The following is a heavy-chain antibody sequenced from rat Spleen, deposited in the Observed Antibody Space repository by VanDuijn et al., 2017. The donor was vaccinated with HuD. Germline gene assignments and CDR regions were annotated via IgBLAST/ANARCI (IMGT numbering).Heavy chain of an antibody. V-gene: IGHV5-7*01. Sequence: EVQLVESGGGLVQPGRSLKLSCVASGFTFNNYWMTWVRQAPKKGLEWVATISYDGTITYYRDSVKGRFTTSRDNAKSTLYLQMDSLRSEDTATYYCARSLSYAHFYWYFDFWGPGTMVTVSS. CDR2: ISYDGTIT. CDR1: GFTFNNYW. CDR3: ARSLSYAHFYWYFDF. D-gene: IGHD1-12*01. J-gene: IGHJ1*01.